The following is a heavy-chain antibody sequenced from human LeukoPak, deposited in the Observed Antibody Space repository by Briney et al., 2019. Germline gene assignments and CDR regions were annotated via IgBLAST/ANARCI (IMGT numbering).Heavy chain of an antibody. V-gene: IGHV1-2*06. Sequence: ASVKISCKASAYTFTNYYIHWVRRAPGQGLEWMGRINTNIGGTDYAQEFQGRVIMTRDSSISTAYMDLSRLTSDDTAVYYCARDSQSWFYYDSSGFDAFDIWGQGTMVTVSS. D-gene: IGHD3-22*01. CDR1: AYTFTNYY. J-gene: IGHJ3*02. CDR3: ARDSQSWFYYDSSGFDAFDI. CDR2: INTNIGGT.